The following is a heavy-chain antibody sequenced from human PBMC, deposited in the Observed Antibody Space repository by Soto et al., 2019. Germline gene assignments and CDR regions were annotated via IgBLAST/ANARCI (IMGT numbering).Heavy chain of an antibody. Sequence: QVQLQESGPGLVKPSETLSLTCTVSGGSISSCYWSWIRQPPGKGLEWIGYIYYSGSTTYNPSLKSRVTISADTSKNQLSLNLSSVTAADTALYYCARHRAFCSGKSCALGYYYYVDVWGIGTTVTVSS. CDR1: GGSISSCY. J-gene: IGHJ6*03. V-gene: IGHV4-59*08. CDR2: IYYSGST. CDR3: ARHRAFCSGKSCALGYYYYVDV. D-gene: IGHD2-2*01.